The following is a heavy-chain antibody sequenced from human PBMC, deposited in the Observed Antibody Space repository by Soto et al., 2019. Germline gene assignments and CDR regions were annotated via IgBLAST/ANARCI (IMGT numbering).Heavy chain of an antibody. J-gene: IGHJ4*02. D-gene: IGHD3-10*01. V-gene: IGHV4-31*03. Sequence: QVQLQESGPGLVKPSQTLSLTCTVSGGSISSGGYYWSWIRQHPGKGLEWIGYIYYSGSTYYNPSLKSRVTISVATSKNQFSLKLSSVTAADTAVYYCARDREVRGVISWFDYWGQGTLVTVSS. CDR1: GGSISSGGYY. CDR3: ARDREVRGVISWFDY. CDR2: IYYSGST.